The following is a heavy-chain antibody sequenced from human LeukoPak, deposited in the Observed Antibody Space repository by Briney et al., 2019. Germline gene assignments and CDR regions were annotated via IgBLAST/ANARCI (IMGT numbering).Heavy chain of an antibody. CDR1: GFSLSTFA. J-gene: IGHJ6*03. CDR2: LSSSGSRT. V-gene: IGHV3-23*01. CDR3: AKNKGQLVPNYCMNV. D-gene: IGHD2/OR15-2a*01. Sequence: GGSLSLSCTASGFSLSTFAMSWVRRAPGKGLELVSTLSSSGSRTYYAESVKGRFTISRDTSMNTVFLQMNSLRGDDTAIYYCAKNKGQLVPNYCMNVWAKGPRSPSP.